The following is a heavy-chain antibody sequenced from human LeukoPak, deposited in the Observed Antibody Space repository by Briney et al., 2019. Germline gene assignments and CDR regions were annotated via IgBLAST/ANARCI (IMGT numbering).Heavy chain of an antibody. Sequence: GASVKVSCTASGFTFTSYGISWVRQAPGQGLEWMGWISGYNDITNYTQKFQRRVSMTTDISTSTAYMELRSLRSDDTAMYYCARDDWERSSSFDYWGQGTLVTVSS. D-gene: IGHD1-1*01. CDR3: ARDDWERSSSFDY. V-gene: IGHV1-18*01. CDR1: GFTFTSYG. J-gene: IGHJ4*02. CDR2: ISGYNDIT.